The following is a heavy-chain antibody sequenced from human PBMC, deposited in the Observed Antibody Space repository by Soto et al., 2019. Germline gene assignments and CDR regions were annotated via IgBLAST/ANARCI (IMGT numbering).Heavy chain of an antibody. CDR3: ARRRYGSGSLYNWFDP. CDR2: INHSGST. J-gene: IGHJ5*02. V-gene: IGHV4-34*01. Sequence: SETLSLTCAVYGGSFSGYYWSWIRQPPGKGLEWIGEINHSGSTNYNPSLKSRVTISVDTSKNQFSLKLSSVTAADTAVYYCARRRYGSGSLYNWFDPWGQGTLVTVSS. D-gene: IGHD3-10*01. CDR1: GGSFSGYY.